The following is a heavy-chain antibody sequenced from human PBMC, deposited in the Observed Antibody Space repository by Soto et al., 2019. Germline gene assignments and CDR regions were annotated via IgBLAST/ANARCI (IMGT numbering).Heavy chain of an antibody. CDR3: AIDMAF. CDR2: ISGIGVDK. Sequence: EVELLESGGGLVQPGGSLTLSCAGSGFSFSAYAMSWVRQAPGKGLEWVSSISGIGVDKYYAGPVKGRFAISRDNSNNILFLQMSSLRVEDSAIYYCAIDMAFWGQGTLVTVSS. V-gene: IGHV3-23*01. J-gene: IGHJ4*02. CDR1: GFSFSAYA.